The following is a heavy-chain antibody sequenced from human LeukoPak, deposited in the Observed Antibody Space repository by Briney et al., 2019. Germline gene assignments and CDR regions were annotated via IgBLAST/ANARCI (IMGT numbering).Heavy chain of an antibody. CDR2: IESDGSST. Sequence: GGSLRLSCAASRFIFNTFWMHRVRQAPGKGLVWVSRIESDGSSTSYAGSVKGRFTISRDNAKNTLYLQMNSLRAEDTAVYYCARDLPYCGGDCFIDYWGQGTLVTVSS. CDR3: ARDLPYCGGDCFIDY. CDR1: RFIFNTFW. V-gene: IGHV3-74*01. J-gene: IGHJ4*02. D-gene: IGHD2-21*02.